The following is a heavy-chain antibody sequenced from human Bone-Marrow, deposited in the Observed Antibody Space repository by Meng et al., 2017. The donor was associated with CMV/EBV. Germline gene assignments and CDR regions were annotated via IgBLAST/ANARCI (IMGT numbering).Heavy chain of an antibody. J-gene: IGHJ4*02. CDR2: ISPYNGNT. V-gene: IGHV1-18*01. CDR3: AKEVLWSGYFSPFDY. CDR1: GYTFTTFV. Sequence: ASVKVSCKASGYTFTTFVISWVRQAPGQGLEWMGWISPYNGNTKYAQRVQGRVTMTTDASTSTAYMELRNLRSDDTAVYYCAKEVLWSGYFSPFDYWGQGTLVTVSS. D-gene: IGHD3-3*01.